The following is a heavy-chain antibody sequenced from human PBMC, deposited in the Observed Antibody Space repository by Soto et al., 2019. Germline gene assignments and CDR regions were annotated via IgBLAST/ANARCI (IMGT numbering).Heavy chain of an antibody. CDR1: GGSISSYY. D-gene: IGHD2-21*02. V-gene: IGHV4-59*01. CDR2: IYYSGST. CDR3: ARARGGYGGNSEDFDY. Sequence: SETLSLTCTVSGGSISSYYWSWIRQPPGKGLEWIGYIYYSGSTNYNPSLKSRVTISVDTSKNQFSLKLSSVTAADTAAYYCARARGGYGGNSEDFDYWGQGTLVTVSS. J-gene: IGHJ4*02.